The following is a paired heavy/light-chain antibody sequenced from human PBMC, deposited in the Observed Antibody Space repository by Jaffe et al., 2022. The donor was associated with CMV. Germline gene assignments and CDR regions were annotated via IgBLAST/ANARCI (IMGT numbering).Heavy chain of an antibody. J-gene: IGHJ6*03. CDR1: GNSISNYY. Sequence: QVQLQESGPGLVKPSETLSLTCSVSGNSISNYYWSWIRQPPGKGLEWMGYIYYSGSTNYNPSLKSRVTISVDTSKNQFSLKLRSVTAADTAVYYCARSGYSDSSGFLRWGTPPPYYDYYYMDVWGKGTTVTVSS. D-gene: IGHD3-22*01. CDR3: ARSGYSDSSGFLRWGTPPPYYDYYYMDV. CDR2: IYYSGST. V-gene: IGHV4-59*08.
Light chain of an antibody. V-gene: IGKV4-1*01. CDR2: WAS. CDR1: QSILYRSNNKNY. J-gene: IGKJ4*01. CDR3: QQYYSSPLT. Sequence: DIVMTQSPDSLAVSLGERATINCKSSQSILYRSNNKNYLAWYQQKPGQPPKLLIYWASTRESGVPDRFTGSGSGTDFTLTISSLQAEDVAVYYCQQYYSSPLTFGGGTKVEIK.